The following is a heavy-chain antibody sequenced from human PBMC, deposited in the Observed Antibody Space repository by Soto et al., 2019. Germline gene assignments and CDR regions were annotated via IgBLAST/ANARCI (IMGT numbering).Heavy chain of an antibody. Sequence: GGSLRLSCTASGFTFNTHWMHWVRQAPGKGLVWVAGISGDGTRTYYGDSVKGRFTISRDNSKNTVFLQMNSLRAEDTALYYCVKDLRPNRGWFGPWGQGTRVTVSS. D-gene: IGHD3-3*01. J-gene: IGHJ5*02. V-gene: IGHV3-23*01. CDR1: GFTFNTHW. CDR3: VKDLRPNRGWFGP. CDR2: ISGDGTRT.